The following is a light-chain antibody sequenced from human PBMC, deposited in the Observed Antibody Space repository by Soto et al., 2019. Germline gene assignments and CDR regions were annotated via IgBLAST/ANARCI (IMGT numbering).Light chain of an antibody. V-gene: IGLV2-8*01. CDR2: EVT. J-gene: IGLJ2*01. CDR3: SSYAARNSFYFV. CDR1: SSDVGGYNY. Sequence: QSALTQPPSASGSPGQSVTISCTGTSSDVGGYNYVSWYQQYPGRAPKLMIYEVTKRPSGVPDRFSGSKSGNTASLTVSGLRAEDEDDYYCSSYAARNSFYFVFGGGTKLTVL.